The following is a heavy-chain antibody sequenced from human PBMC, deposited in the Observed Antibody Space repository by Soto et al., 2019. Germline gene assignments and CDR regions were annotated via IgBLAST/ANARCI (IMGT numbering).Heavy chain of an antibody. CDR3: AKDLGSGGAGDSSSWYSYYYYYYGMDV. CDR2: ISSSRSNK. V-gene: IGHV3-21*01. CDR1: GFTFSSYS. Sequence: GGSLRLSCAASGFTFSSYSMNWVRQTPGKGLEWVSSISSSRSNKYYADSVKGRFTISRDNSKNTLYLQMNSLRAEDTAVYYCAKDLGSGGAGDSSSWYSYYYYYYGMDVWGQGTTVTVSS. J-gene: IGHJ6*02. D-gene: IGHD6-13*01.